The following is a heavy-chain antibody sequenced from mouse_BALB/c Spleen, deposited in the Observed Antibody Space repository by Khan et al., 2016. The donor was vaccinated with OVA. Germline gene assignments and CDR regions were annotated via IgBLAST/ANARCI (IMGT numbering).Heavy chain of an antibody. CDR2: IDTSDSYT. CDR3: ARADGY. CDR1: GYTFTDYW. Sequence: VQLQQPGAELVMPGASVKMSCKASGYTFTDYWVHWVKQRPGQGLEWIGAIDTSDSYTTYNQNFKGKATLTVDESSNTAYMQLSSLTSEDSAVYYCARADGYWGQGTPLTVSS. V-gene: IGHV1-69*01. J-gene: IGHJ2*01.